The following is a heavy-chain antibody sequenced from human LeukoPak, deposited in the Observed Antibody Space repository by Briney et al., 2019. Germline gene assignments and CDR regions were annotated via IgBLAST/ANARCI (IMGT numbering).Heavy chain of an antibody. D-gene: IGHD3-22*01. J-gene: IGHJ3*02. CDR2: ISAYNGNT. V-gene: IGHV1-18*01. CDR1: GYTFTSYG. Sequence: AASVKVSCKASGYTFTSYGISWVRQAPGQGLEWMGWISAYNGNTNYAQKLQGRVTMTTDTSTSTAYMELRSLRSDDTAVYYCARDYYYDSSGPFPIWGQGTMVTVSS. CDR3: ARDYYYDSSGPFPI.